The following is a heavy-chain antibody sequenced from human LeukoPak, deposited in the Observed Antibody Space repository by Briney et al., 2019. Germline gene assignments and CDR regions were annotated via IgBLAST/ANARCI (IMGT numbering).Heavy chain of an antibody. J-gene: IGHJ4*02. CDR3: ARDPADPLFSSGSYFDY. Sequence: ASVKVSCKASGYTFTSYGISWVRQAPGQGLEWVGWISAYNGNTNYAQKLQGRVTMTTDTSTSTAYMELRSLRSDDTAVYYCARDPADPLFSSGSYFDYWGQGTLVTVSS. D-gene: IGHD1-26*01. V-gene: IGHV1-18*01. CDR2: ISAYNGNT. CDR1: GYTFTSYG.